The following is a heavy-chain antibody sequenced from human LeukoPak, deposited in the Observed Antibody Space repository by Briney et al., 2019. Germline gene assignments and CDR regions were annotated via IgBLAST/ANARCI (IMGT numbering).Heavy chain of an antibody. D-gene: IGHD2-21*02. CDR3: ARERYCGDDCYSFAFDI. CDR2: FYSGGDST. Sequence: PGGSLRLSCAASGFTVSSKYMSWVRQAPGKGLEWVSIFYSGGDSTYYADSVKGRFTMSRDNSKNTLYLQMNNLRAEDTAEYYCARERYCGDDCYSFAFDIWGQGTMVTVSS. CDR1: GFTVSSKY. J-gene: IGHJ3*02. V-gene: IGHV3-66*01.